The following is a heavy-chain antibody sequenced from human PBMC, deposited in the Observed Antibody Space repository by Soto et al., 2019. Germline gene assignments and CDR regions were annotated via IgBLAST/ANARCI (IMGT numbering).Heavy chain of an antibody. CDR1: GGSIISSNFY. CDR3: ARHVRGAVTMNWFDP. Sequence: QLQESGPGLVKPSETLSLTCTVSGGSIISSNFYWGWIRQPPGKGLEWIGSVEYGGSTYDNPYLKSRVPLSADTSMNQFSLKLTSVTAADTAIYYCARHVRGAVTMNWFDPWGHGTLVTVSS. V-gene: IGHV4-39*01. D-gene: IGHD3-10*02. J-gene: IGHJ5*02. CDR2: VEYGGST.